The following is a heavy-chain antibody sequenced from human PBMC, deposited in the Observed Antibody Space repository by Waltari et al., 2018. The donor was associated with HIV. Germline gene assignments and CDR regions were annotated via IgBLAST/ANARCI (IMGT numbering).Heavy chain of an antibody. CDR2: ISGTGGST. CDR1: GFTFSSYA. CDR3: AKLGVVVTAIPPDY. J-gene: IGHJ4*02. V-gene: IGHV3-23*01. Sequence: VQLLESGGRLVQPGRSLSLCCSTSGFTFSSYAMSWVRQAPGKWLEWVSSISGTGGSTHYADSVKGRFTISRDNSKNTLYLQMNSLRAEDTAVYYCAKLGVVVTAIPPDYWGQGTLVTVSS. D-gene: IGHD2-21*02.